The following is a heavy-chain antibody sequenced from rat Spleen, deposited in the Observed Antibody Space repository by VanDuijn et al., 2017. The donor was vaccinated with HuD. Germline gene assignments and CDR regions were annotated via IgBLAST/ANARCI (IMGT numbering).Heavy chain of an antibody. V-gene: IGHV5-7*01. Sequence: EVQLVESGGGLVQPGGSLKLSCAASGFTFNDYYMAWVRQAPTKGLEWVATISYDGSSTYYRDSVKGRFTISRDNAKSTLYLQMDSLRSEDTATYYCARHTYYYDRLYWYFDFWGPGTMVTVSS. CDR2: ISYDGSST. J-gene: IGHJ1*01. D-gene: IGHD1-12*01. CDR3: ARHTYYYDRLYWYFDF. CDR1: GFTFNDYY.